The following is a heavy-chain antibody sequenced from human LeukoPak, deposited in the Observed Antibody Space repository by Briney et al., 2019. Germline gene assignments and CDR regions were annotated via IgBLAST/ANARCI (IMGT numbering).Heavy chain of an antibody. J-gene: IGHJ3*02. CDR3: ARELLIAAADHDAFDI. Sequence: PSETLSLTCTVSGASITSYYWSWIRQPPGKALEWIGYIYYSGSTNYNPSLKSRVTISVDTSKNQFSLKLRSVTAADTAVYYCARELLIAAADHDAFDIWGQGTMVTVSS. D-gene: IGHD6-13*01. V-gene: IGHV4-59*01. CDR2: IYYSGST. CDR1: GASITSYY.